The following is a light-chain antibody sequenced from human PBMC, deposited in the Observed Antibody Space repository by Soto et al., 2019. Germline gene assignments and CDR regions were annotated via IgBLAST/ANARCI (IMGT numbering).Light chain of an antibody. V-gene: IGKV1-33*01. CDR2: DAS. CDR3: QQYDNLLALT. Sequence: DIQMTQSPSSLSASVGDRVTIACQASQDISKYLNWYQFRPGQAPKLLIYDASNLETGVPSRFRGSGSGTHFTLTIISLQPEDVATYYCQQYDNLLALTFGGGTKVQIE. J-gene: IGKJ4*01. CDR1: QDISKY.